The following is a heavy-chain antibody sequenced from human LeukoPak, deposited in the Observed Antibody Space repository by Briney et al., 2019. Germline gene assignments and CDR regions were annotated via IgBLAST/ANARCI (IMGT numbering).Heavy chain of an antibody. Sequence: PSETLSLTCAVYGGSFSDYYWSWIRQPPGKGLEWIGEINHSGSTNYNPSLKSRVTISVDTSKNQFSLKLSSVTAADTAVYYCARGDFWSGYSAFDYYYGMDVWGQGTTVTVSS. CDR3: ARGDFWSGYSAFDYYYGMDV. CDR2: INHSGST. D-gene: IGHD3-3*01. CDR1: GGSFSDYY. J-gene: IGHJ6*02. V-gene: IGHV4-34*01.